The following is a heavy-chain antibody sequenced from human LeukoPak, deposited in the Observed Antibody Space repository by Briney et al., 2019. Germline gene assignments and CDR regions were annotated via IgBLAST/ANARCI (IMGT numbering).Heavy chain of an antibody. Sequence: PSETLSLTCTVSGGSISSSSYYWGWIRQPPGKGLEWIGSIYYSGSTYYNPSLKSRVTISVDTSKNQFSLKLSSVTAADTAVYYCASRHYYGMDVWGQGTTVTVSS. CDR3: ASRHYYGMDV. V-gene: IGHV4-39*01. CDR2: IYYSGST. CDR1: GGSISSSSYY. D-gene: IGHD6-6*01. J-gene: IGHJ6*02.